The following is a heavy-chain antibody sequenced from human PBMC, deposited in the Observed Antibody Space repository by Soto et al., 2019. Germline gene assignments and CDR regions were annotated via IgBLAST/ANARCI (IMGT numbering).Heavy chain of an antibody. V-gene: IGHV3-23*01. CDR1: GFTFSSHA. CDR2: VSGRGDNT. D-gene: IGHD5-12*01. CDR3: TLERGHDGYAEW. Sequence: EVQLLESGGGLVQPGGSLRLSCAASGFTFSSHAISWVRRAPGKGLEWVSAVSGRGDNTYYIDSVKGRFTISRDNSKYIVKQKMSDERVADSDLYYCTLERGHDGYAEWWGRGALVTVSS. J-gene: IGHJ4*02.